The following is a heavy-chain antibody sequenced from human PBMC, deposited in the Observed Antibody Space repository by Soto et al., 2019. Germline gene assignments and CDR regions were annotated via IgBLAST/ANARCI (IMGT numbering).Heavy chain of an antibody. V-gene: IGHV3-64*01. CDR3: ARGRGRFGELGNSDYFDY. J-gene: IGHJ4*02. Sequence: EVQLVESGGGLVQPGGSLRLSCAASGFTFSSYAMHWVRQAPGKGLEHVSAIDSNGNITYYANSVEGRFTISRDNSKNTLYLQMGSLRAEDMAVYFCARGRGRFGELGNSDYFDYWGQGTLVTVSS. CDR2: IDSNGNIT. D-gene: IGHD3-10*01. CDR1: GFTFSSYA.